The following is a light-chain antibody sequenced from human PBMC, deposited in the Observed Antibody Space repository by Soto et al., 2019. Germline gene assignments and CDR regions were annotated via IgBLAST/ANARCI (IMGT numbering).Light chain of an antibody. CDR2: GNS. Sequence: QSSLAQPPSVSGAPGQSVTISCNGSSSNIGAGYDVHWYQQLPGTAPKLLIYGNSNRPSGVPDRFSGSKSGTSASLAITGLQAEDEADYYCQSYESSLSGYVFGTGTKVTVL. CDR3: QSYESSLSGYV. CDR1: SSNIGAGYD. V-gene: IGLV1-40*01. J-gene: IGLJ1*01.